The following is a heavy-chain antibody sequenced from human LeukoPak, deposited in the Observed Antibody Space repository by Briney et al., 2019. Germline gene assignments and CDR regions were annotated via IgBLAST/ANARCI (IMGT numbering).Heavy chain of an antibody. V-gene: IGHV3-7*01. D-gene: IGHD4-17*01. CDR2: IKQDGSEK. CDR1: GFTFSNAW. J-gene: IGHJ4*02. CDR3: AREKLDGDYFFDY. Sequence: GGSLRLSCAASGFTFSNAWMSWVRQAPVKGLEWVANIKQDGSEKYFVDSVKGRFTISRDNAKNSLYLQMNSLRAEDTAVYYCAREKLDGDYFFDYWGQGTLVTVSS.